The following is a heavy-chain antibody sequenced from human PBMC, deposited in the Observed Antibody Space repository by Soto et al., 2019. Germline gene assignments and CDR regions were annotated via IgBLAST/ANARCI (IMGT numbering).Heavy chain of an antibody. CDR3: ARQAIDCSSTSCYWMERGPHMDV. CDR2: IYYSGST. D-gene: IGHD2-2*01. CDR1: GGSISSSSYY. V-gene: IGHV4-39*01. J-gene: IGHJ6*03. Sequence: SETLSLTCTVSGGSISSSSYYWGWIRQPPGKGLEWIGSIYYSGSTYYNPSLKSRVTISVDTSKNQFSLKLSSVTAADTAVYYCARQAIDCSSTSCYWMERGPHMDVWGKGTTVTVSS.